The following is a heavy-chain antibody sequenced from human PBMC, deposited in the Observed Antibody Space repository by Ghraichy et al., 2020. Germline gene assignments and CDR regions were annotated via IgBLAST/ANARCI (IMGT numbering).Heavy chain of an antibody. CDR2: ISGSGGST. J-gene: IGHJ4*02. CDR3: AKVLPPNTYQNIVPAAIPQGY. Sequence: GGSLRLSCAASGFTFSSYAMSWVRQAPGKGLEWVSAISGSGGSTYYADSVKGRFTISRDNSKNTLYLQMNSLRAEDTAVYYCAKVLPPNTYQNIVPAAIPQGYWGKGTLVTVSA. V-gene: IGHV3-23*01. CDR1: GFTFSSYA. D-gene: IGHD2-2*02.